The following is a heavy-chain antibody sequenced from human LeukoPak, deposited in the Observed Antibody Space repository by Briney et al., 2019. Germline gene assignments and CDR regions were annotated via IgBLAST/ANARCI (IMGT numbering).Heavy chain of an antibody. V-gene: IGHV1-2*02. CDR1: GYTFTDSY. CDR3: ARDGRLTIFVRGIITEGSPPKN. Sequence: ASVQVSCQASGYTFTDSYMHWVRQAPAQGLEWMGWINPKTGGTNYAQRFQGRVTMTRDTSIRTAYMELNSLRSDDTAVYYCARDGRLTIFVRGIITEGSPPKNWGQGTLVTVSS. CDR2: INPKTGGT. J-gene: IGHJ4*02. D-gene: IGHD3-10*01.